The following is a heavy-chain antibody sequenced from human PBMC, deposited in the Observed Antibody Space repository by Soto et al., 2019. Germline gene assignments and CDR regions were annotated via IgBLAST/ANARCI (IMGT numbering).Heavy chain of an antibody. V-gene: IGHV4-31*03. J-gene: IGHJ5*02. CDR1: RIPLSRSGYY. D-gene: IGHD2-2*01. CDR3: ARVPGP. CDR2: IYYSGST. Sequence: TLGLPITFSRIPLSRSGYYWSWIRQHPGKGLEWIGYIYYSGSTYYNPSLKSRVTISVDTSKNQFSLKLRSVTAADTAVYYCARVPGPWGQGTLVTVS.